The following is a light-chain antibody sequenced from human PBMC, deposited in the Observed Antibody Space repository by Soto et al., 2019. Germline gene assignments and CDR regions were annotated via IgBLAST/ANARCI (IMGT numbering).Light chain of an antibody. CDR3: ATWDGSLPGEV. J-gene: IGLJ2*01. CDR1: SSDVGGYNY. Sequence: QSALTQPASVSGSPGQSITISCTGTSSDVGGYNYVSWYQWHPGKVPKLIIYEVTSRPSGIPDRFSGSKSGTSGTLDITGLQTGDEADYYCATWDGSLPGEVFGGGTKLTVL. CDR2: EVT. V-gene: IGLV2-14*01.